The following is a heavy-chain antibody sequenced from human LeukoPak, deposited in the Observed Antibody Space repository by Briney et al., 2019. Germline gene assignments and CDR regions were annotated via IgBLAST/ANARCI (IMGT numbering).Heavy chain of an antibody. J-gene: IGHJ4*02. D-gene: IGHD5-18*01. V-gene: IGHV5-51*01. CDR3: ARRGTQDTAMVSY. Sequence: GASLKISWKGSGYSFTSYWIGWVRQMPGKGLEWMGIIYPGDSDTRYSPSFQGQVAISADKSISTAYLQWSSLKASDTAMYYCARRGTQDTAMVSYWGQGTLVTVSS. CDR2: IYPGDSDT. CDR1: GYSFTSYW.